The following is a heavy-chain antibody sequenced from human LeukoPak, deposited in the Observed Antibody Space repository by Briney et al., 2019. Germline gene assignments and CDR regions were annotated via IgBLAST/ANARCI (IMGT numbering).Heavy chain of an antibody. V-gene: IGHV3-30*04. D-gene: IGHD2-21*02. Sequence: GGSLRLSCAASGFTFSSYAMHWVRQAPGKGLEWVAVISYDRSNKYYADSVKGRFTISRDNSKNTLYLQMHSLRAEDTAVYYCARDVRSGLYSGSWYSYCGGGGYSWYFDLWGRGTLVTVSS. J-gene: IGHJ2*01. CDR2: ISYDRSNK. CDR1: GFTFSSYA. CDR3: ARDVRSGLYSGSWYSYCGGGGYSWYFDL.